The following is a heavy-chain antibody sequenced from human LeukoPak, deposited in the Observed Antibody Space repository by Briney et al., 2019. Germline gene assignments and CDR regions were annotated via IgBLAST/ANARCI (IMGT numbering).Heavy chain of an antibody. D-gene: IGHD3/OR15-3a*01. V-gene: IGHV3-23*01. CDR2: ISGSADST. CDR1: GFSSSSYA. J-gene: IGHJ4*02. CDR3: AKDRANAWTSDY. Sequence: GGSLRLSCAASGFSSSSYAMSWVRQAPGKGLDWVSGISGSADSTYYADSVKGRFTISRDNSKNTLYLQMNSLRPEDTAVYYCAKDRANAWTSDYWGQGTLVTVSP.